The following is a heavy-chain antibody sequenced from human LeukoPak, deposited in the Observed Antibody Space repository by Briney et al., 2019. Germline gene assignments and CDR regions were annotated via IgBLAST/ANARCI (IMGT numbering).Heavy chain of an antibody. CDR2: IRYDGSNK. Sequence: GGSLRLSCAASGFTFSSYGMYWVRQATGKGLEWEAFIRYDGSNKYYADSVKGRFTISRDNSKNTLYLQMNSLRAEDTAVYYCAKVGSKYYGSYYYGMDVWGQGTTVTVSS. J-gene: IGHJ6*02. D-gene: IGHD3-10*01. CDR1: GFTFSSYG. V-gene: IGHV3-30*02. CDR3: AKVGSKYYGSYYYGMDV.